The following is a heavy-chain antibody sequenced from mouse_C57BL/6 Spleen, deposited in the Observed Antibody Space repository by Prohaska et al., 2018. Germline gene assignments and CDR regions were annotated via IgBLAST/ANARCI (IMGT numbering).Heavy chain of an antibody. Sequence: QVQLQQPGAELVKPGASVKLSCKASGYTFTSYWLHWVKQRPGRGLEWIGRIDPNSGGTKYNEKFKRKATLTVDKPSSTAYMQLSSLTSEDSAVYYCAKGDYYGSSYLWYFDVWGTGTTVTVSS. J-gene: IGHJ1*03. D-gene: IGHD1-1*01. CDR1: GYTFTSYW. CDR3: AKGDYYGSSYLWYFDV. V-gene: IGHV1-72*01. CDR2: IDPNSGGT.